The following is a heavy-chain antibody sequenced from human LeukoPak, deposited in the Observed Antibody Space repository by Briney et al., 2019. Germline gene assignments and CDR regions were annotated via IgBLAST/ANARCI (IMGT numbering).Heavy chain of an antibody. J-gene: IGHJ4*02. Sequence: PSETLSLTCTVSNGSISSDYWSWIRQPPGKGLEWIGNVYCTEYNNYNPSFKSRVTISQDTSKNQFSLKLTSLTAADTAMYYCARDMRRHGESGYGFDYWGQGIRVTVSS. V-gene: IGHV4-59*01. D-gene: IGHD5-12*01. CDR3: ARDMRRHGESGYGFDY. CDR2: VYCTEYN. CDR1: NGSISSDY.